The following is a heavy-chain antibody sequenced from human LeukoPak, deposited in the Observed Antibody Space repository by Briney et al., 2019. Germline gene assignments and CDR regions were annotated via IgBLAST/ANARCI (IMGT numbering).Heavy chain of an antibody. CDR3: ARVPLYCGGDCYSVLYTGWFDP. D-gene: IGHD2-21*02. CDR2: MNPNSGNT. CDR1: GYTFTSYD. J-gene: IGHJ5*02. V-gene: IGHV1-8*01. Sequence: ASVKVSCKASGYTFTSYDINWVRQATGQGLEWMGWMNPNSGNTGYAQKFQGRATMTRNTSISTAYMELSSLRSEDTAVYYCARVPLYCGGDCYSVLYTGWFDPWGQGTLVTVSS.